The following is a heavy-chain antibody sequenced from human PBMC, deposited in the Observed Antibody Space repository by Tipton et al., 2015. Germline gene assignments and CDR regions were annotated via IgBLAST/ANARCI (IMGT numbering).Heavy chain of an antibody. CDR3: ACRALSSYDSSGRWLPY. CDR1: GYTLTSYD. J-gene: IGHJ1*01. Sequence: QLVQSGAEVKEPGASVKVSCKASGYTLTSYDINWVRQATGQGLEWMGWMNPKSGNTGYAQKFQGRVTMTSDTSISTAYMELSSLTSDHTPVYYCACRALSSYDSSGRWLPYWGLGTLFTASS. V-gene: IGHV1-8*01. CDR2: MNPKSGNT. D-gene: IGHD3-22*01.